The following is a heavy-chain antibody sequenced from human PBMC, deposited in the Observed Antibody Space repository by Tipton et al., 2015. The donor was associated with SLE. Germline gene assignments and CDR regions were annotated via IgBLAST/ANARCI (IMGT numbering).Heavy chain of an antibody. CDR1: GSSIDGGYH. Sequence: TLSLTCIVSGSSIDGGYHWGWIRQPPGKGLEWIANIHHSGRTYYNPSLKSRVTISMDTSKNQFSLKLSSVTAADTAVYYCARVLRFLEWSRGDYSFSYMDVWGKGTTVTVSS. CDR2: IHHSGRT. D-gene: IGHD3-3*01. V-gene: IGHV4-38-2*02. CDR3: ARVLRFLEWSRGDYSFSYMDV. J-gene: IGHJ6*03.